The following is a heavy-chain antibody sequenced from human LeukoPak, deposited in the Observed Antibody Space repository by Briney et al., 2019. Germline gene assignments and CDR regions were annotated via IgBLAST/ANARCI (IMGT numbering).Heavy chain of an antibody. V-gene: IGHV1-18*01. CDR1: GYTFTSYG. J-gene: IGHJ4*02. Sequence: GASVNVSCTASGYTFTSYGISWVRQAPGQGLEWMGWISAYNGNTNYAQKLQGRVTMTTDTSTSTAYMELRSLRSDDTAVYYCARDPPGSSWYYFDYWGQGTLVTVSS. CDR3: ARDPPGSSWYYFDY. CDR2: ISAYNGNT. D-gene: IGHD6-13*01.